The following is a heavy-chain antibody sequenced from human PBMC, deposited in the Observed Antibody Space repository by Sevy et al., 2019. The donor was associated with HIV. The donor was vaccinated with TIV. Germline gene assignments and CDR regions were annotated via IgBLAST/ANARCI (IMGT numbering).Heavy chain of an antibody. J-gene: IGHJ4*02. V-gene: IGHV1-18*01. CDR3: ARAYYRSGSCYSLAY. CDR1: GYTFTSYL. D-gene: IGHD2-15*01. Sequence: ASVKVSCKASGYTFTSYLINWVRQAPGQGLEWMGWISAHNGDTNYAQKLQGRVTMITDTSTTTAYMELRSLTSDDTAVYYCARAYYRSGSCYSLAYWGQGTLVTVSS. CDR2: ISAHNGDT.